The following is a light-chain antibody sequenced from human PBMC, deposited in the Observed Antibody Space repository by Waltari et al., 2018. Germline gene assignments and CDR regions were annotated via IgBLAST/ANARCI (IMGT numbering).Light chain of an antibody. CDR3: QQYNSYSLLT. CDR2: KAS. CDR1: QSISNW. Sequence: DIQMTQSPSTLSASVGARVTTPRRANQSISNWLAWYQQKPGKAPNLLIYKASTLESGVPSRFSGSGSGTEFTLTISSLQPDDFATYYCQQYNSYSLLTFGGGTKVEIK. J-gene: IGKJ4*01. V-gene: IGKV1-5*03.